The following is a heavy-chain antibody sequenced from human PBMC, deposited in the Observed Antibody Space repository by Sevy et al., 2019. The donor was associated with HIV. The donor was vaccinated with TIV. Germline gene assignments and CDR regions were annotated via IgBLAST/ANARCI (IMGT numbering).Heavy chain of an antibody. Sequence: GGSLRLSCAASGFTFSSYAMSWVRQAPGKGLEWVSAISGSGGSTYYADSVKGRFTISRDNSKNTLYLQMNSLRAEDTAVYYCAKWSLGSGYPRYNWFDPWGQGTLVTVSS. V-gene: IGHV3-23*01. D-gene: IGHD3-3*01. CDR1: GFTFSSYA. CDR2: ISGSGGST. J-gene: IGHJ5*02. CDR3: AKWSLGSGYPRYNWFDP.